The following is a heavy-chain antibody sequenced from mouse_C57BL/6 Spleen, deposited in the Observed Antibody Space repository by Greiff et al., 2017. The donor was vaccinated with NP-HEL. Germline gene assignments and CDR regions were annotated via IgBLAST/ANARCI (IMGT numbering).Heavy chain of an antibody. J-gene: IGHJ1*03. CDR3: ARGIYYYGSSYVFYWYFDV. CDR1: GYTFTSYW. D-gene: IGHD1-1*01. V-gene: IGHV1-61*01. CDR2: IYPSDSET. Sequence: QVQLQQPGAELVRPGSSVKLSCKASGYTFTSYWMDWVKQRPGQGLEWIGNIYPSDSETHYNQKFKDKATLTVDKSSSTAYMQLSSLTSEDSAVYYCARGIYYYGSSYVFYWYFDVWGTGTTVTVSS.